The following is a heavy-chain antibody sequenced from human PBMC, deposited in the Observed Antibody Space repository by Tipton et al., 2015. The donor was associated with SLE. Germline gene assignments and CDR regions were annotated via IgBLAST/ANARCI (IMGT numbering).Heavy chain of an antibody. V-gene: IGHV3-21*01. J-gene: IGHJ6*02. CDR1: GITFSSHA. CDR3: ARQQLGRGMDV. D-gene: IGHD6-6*01. Sequence: SLRLPCAASGITFSSHAMSWVRQAPGKGLEWVSSISSSSSYIYYADSVKGRFTISRDNAKNSLYLQMNSLRAEDTAVYYCARQQLGRGMDVWGQGTTVTVSS. CDR2: ISSSSSYI.